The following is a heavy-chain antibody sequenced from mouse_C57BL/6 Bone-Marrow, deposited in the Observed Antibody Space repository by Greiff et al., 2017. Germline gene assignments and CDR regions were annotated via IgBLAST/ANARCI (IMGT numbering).Heavy chain of an antibody. V-gene: IGHV1-50*01. CDR2: IDPSDSYT. CDR1: GYTFTSYW. CDR3: AREEEGWFAY. J-gene: IGHJ3*01. Sequence: QVQLQQPGAELVKPGASVKLSCKASGYTFTSYWMQWVKQRPGQGLEWIGEIDPSDSYTNYNQKFKGKATLTVDTSSSTAYMQRSSLTSEDSAVYYCAREEEGWFAYWGQGTLVTVSA.